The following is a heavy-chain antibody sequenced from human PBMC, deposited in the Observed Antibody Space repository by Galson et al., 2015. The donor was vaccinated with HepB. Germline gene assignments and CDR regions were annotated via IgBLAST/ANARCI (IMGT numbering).Heavy chain of an antibody. V-gene: IGHV3-30*18. D-gene: IGHD6-19*01. CDR2: ISYDGNNK. Sequence: SLRLSCAASGVTFSDYGIHWVRQAPGKGLEWVAVISYDGNNKYHADSVKGRFTISRDNSKNTLYLQMNSLRAEDTAVYYCAKDLRGRYERFPYYSYGMDVWGQGTTVTVSS. J-gene: IGHJ6*02. CDR3: AKDLRGRYERFPYYSYGMDV. CDR1: GVTFSDYG.